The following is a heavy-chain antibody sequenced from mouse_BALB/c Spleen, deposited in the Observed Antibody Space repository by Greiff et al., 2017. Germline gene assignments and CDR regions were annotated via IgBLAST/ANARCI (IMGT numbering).Heavy chain of an antibody. CDR1: GFTFSSYA. Sequence: EVMLVESGGGLVKPGGSLKLSCAASGFTFSSYAMSWVRQTPEKRLEWVATISSGGSYTYYPDSVKGRFTISRDNAKNTLYLQMSSLRSEDTAMYYCARHYYGSSYYAMDYWGQGTSVTVSS. D-gene: IGHD1-1*01. V-gene: IGHV5-9-3*01. CDR3: ARHYYGSSYYAMDY. J-gene: IGHJ4*01. CDR2: ISSGGSYT.